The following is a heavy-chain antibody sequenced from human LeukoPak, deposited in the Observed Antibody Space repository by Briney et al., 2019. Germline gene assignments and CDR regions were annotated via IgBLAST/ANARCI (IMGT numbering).Heavy chain of an antibody. D-gene: IGHD3-3*01. J-gene: IGHJ4*02. CDR1: GGSFSGYY. CDR3: ARRLTYYDFWSGYSY. V-gene: IGHV4-34*01. Sequence: SETLSLTCAVYGGSFSGYYWSWIRQPPGKGLEWIGEINHSGSTNYNPSLESRVTISVDTSKNQFSLKLSSVTAADTAVYYCARRLTYYDFWSGYSYWGQGTLVTVSS. CDR2: INHSGST.